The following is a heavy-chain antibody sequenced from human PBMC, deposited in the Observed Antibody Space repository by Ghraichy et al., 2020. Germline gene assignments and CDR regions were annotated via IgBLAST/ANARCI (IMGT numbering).Heavy chain of an antibody. CDR3: SSETPGPAGAGTTFYI. D-gene: IGHD6-13*01. CDR1: GFTFSSSV. Sequence: GGSLRLSCVDSGFTFSSSVMHWVRQAPGKGLEWVIGISSDGSIKYYGDSVKGRFTISRDNSKNTLYLQMNSLRSEDTAVYYCSSETPGPAGAGTTFYIWGQGTMVSVSS. V-gene: IGHV3-30*03. CDR2: ISSDGSIK. J-gene: IGHJ3*02.